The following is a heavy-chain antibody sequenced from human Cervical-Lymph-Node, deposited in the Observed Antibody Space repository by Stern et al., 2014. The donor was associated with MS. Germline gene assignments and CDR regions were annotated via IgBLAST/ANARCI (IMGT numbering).Heavy chain of an antibody. Sequence: EAHLVESGGGLVQPGGSLRLSCAASGFTFSSYWMHCVRQAPGKGLVWVSRINSDGSSTSYADSVKGRFTISRDNAKNTLYLQMNSLRAEDTAVYYCASTIFGVAPFDYWGQGTLVTVSS. D-gene: IGHD3-3*01. J-gene: IGHJ4*02. CDR3: ASTIFGVAPFDY. CDR2: INSDGSST. CDR1: GFTFSSYW. V-gene: IGHV3-74*02.